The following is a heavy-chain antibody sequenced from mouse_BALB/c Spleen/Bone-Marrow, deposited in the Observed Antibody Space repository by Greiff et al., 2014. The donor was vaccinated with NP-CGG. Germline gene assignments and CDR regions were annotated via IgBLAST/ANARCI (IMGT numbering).Heavy chain of an antibody. V-gene: IGHV14-3*02. CDR1: GFNIKDTY. D-gene: IGHD1-2*01. J-gene: IGHJ2*01. CDR2: IDPANGNT. CDR3: ATYYYGYYFDY. Sequence: EVKLMESGAELVKPGASVKLSCTASGFNIKDTYMHWVKQRPEQGLEWIGMIDPANGNTKYDPKFQGKATITADTSSNTAYLQLSSLTSEDTAVYYCATYYYGYYFDYWGQGTTLTVSS.